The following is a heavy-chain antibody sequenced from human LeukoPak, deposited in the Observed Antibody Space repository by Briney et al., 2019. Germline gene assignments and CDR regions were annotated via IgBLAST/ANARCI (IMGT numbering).Heavy chain of an antibody. CDR3: AGPGRYSENDAFDR. D-gene: IGHD1-26*01. V-gene: IGHV4-39*06. J-gene: IGHJ3*02. Sequence: PSETLSLTCTVSGGSISSSSYYWGWIRQPPGKGLEWIGSIYYSGSTYYNLSLKRPVTISGDTAQTQLTLKLSSLTAAATAAYSCAGPGRYSENDAFDRWREGTMLADSS. CDR1: GGSISSSSYY. CDR2: IYYSGST.